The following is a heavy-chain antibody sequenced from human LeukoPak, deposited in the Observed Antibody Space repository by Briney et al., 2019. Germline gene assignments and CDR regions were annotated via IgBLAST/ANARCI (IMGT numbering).Heavy chain of an antibody. J-gene: IGHJ4*02. V-gene: IGHV3-7*01. CDR1: GFTFSSFG. CDR2: IRQGGSAN. Sequence: GGSLRLSCAASGFTFSSFGMTWVRQAPGKGLEWVSNIRQGGSANYYVDSVKGRFTISRDNAKNSLCLQLNSLRAEDTAVYYCARDYYASVSHDSWGQGALVTV. CDR3: ARDYYASVSHDS. D-gene: IGHD3-10*01.